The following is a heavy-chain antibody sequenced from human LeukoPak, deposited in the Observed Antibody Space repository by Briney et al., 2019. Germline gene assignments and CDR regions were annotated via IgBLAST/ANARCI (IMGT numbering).Heavy chain of an antibody. CDR3: ARNKGGHYYDSSGYYRSLDYYYYYGMDV. CDR1: GYRFNSHW. D-gene: IGHD3-22*01. V-gene: IGHV5-51*01. Sequence: GESLKTSLNSSGYRFNSHWIGWVRPMPGKGVEWMGIIYPGGSDTRYSPSIQGQVTISADKAINTAYLQWSSLKASDTAMYYCARNKGGHYYDSSGYYRSLDYYYYYGMDVWGQGTTVTVSS. J-gene: IGHJ6*02. CDR2: IYPGGSDT.